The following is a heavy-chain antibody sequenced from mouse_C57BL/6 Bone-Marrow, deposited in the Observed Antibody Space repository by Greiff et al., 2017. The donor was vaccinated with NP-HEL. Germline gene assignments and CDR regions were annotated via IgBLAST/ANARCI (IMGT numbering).Heavy chain of an antibody. D-gene: IGHD1-1*01. V-gene: IGHV1-26*01. CDR1: GYTFTDYY. CDR3: ARGDGSDYFDY. CDR2: INPNNGGT. J-gene: IGHJ2*01. Sequence: VQLQQSGPELVKPGASVKISCKASGYTFTDYYMNWVKQSHGKSLEWIGDINPNNGGTSYNQKFKGKATLTVDKSSSTAYMELRSLTSEDSAVYYCARGDGSDYFDYWGQGTTLTVSS.